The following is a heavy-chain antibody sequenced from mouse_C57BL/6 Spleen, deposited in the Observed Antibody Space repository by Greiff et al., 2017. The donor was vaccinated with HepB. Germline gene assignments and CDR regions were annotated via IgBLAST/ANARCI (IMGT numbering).Heavy chain of an antibody. CDR2: IHPNSGST. D-gene: IGHD2-4*01. V-gene: IGHV1-64*01. Sequence: QVQLKQPGAELVKPGASVKLSCKASGYTFTSYWMHWVKQRPGQGLEWIGMIHPNSGSTNYNEKFKSKATLTVDKSSSTAYMQLSSLTSEDSAVYYCVPYDYDWYFDVWGTGTTVTVSS. CDR3: VPYDYDWYFDV. J-gene: IGHJ1*03. CDR1: GYTFTSYW.